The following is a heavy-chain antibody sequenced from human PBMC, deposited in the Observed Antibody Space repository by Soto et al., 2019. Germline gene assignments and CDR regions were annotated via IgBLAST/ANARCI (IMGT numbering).Heavy chain of an antibody. Sequence: GASVKVSCKASGGTFSSYAISWVRQAPGQGLEWMGGIIPIFGTADYAQKFQGGVTITADESTSTAYMELSSLRSEDTAVYYCARGIDGYNYLDYWGQGTLVTVSS. CDR2: IIPIFGTA. CDR1: GGTFSSYA. J-gene: IGHJ4*02. CDR3: ARGIDGYNYLDY. V-gene: IGHV1-69*13. D-gene: IGHD5-12*01.